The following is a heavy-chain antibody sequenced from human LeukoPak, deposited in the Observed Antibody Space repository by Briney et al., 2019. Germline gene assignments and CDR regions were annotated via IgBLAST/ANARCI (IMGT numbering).Heavy chain of an antibody. J-gene: IGHJ3*02. V-gene: IGHV3-23*01. Sequence: GGSLRLSCAASGFTFSSYAMSWVRQAPGKGLEWVSAISGSGGSTYYADSVKGRFTISRDNSKNTLYLQMNSLRAEDTAVYYCAKDLGIAAAGTEDAFDIWGQGTMVNVSS. CDR2: ISGSGGST. CDR1: GFTFSSYA. D-gene: IGHD6-13*01. CDR3: AKDLGIAAAGTEDAFDI.